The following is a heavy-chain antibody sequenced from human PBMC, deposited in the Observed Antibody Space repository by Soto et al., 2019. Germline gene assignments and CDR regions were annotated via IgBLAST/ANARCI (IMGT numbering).Heavy chain of an antibody. J-gene: IGHJ3*02. Sequence: QVQLQESGPGLVKPSETLSLTCTVSGGSISSYYWSWIRQPPGKGLEWIGYIYYSGSTNYNPSLKIRITILVDTSKSRSSLKLSSATAADTAVYYCARQWVEYYGSGSYYGSAFDIWGQGTMVTVSP. CDR3: ARQWVEYYGSGSYYGSAFDI. CDR1: GGSISSYY. CDR2: IYYSGST. V-gene: IGHV4-59*08. D-gene: IGHD3-10*01.